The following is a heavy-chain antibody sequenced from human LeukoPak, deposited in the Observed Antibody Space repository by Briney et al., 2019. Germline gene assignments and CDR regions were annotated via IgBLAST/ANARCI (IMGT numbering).Heavy chain of an antibody. Sequence: GGSLRLSCAASGFTFSSYAMSWVRQAPGKGLEWVSAISGSGGSTYYADSVKGRFTISRDNSKNTLYLQMNSLRAEDTAVYYCAKATEPYCSSTSCYAWFDPWGQGTLDTVSS. CDR1: GFTFSSYA. D-gene: IGHD2-2*01. V-gene: IGHV3-23*01. CDR3: AKATEPYCSSTSCYAWFDP. J-gene: IGHJ5*02. CDR2: ISGSGGST.